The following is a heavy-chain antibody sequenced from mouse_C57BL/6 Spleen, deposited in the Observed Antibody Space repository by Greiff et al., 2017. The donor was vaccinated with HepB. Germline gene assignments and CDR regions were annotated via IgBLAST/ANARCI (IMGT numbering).Heavy chain of an antibody. J-gene: IGHJ1*03. Sequence: EVQRVESGGGLVQPGGSLKLSCAASGFTFSDYYMYWVRQTPEKRLEWVAYISNGGGSTYYPDTVKGRFTISRDNAKNTLYLQMSRLKSEDTAMYYCARPAITTVGYFDVWGTGTTVTVSS. CDR2: ISNGGGST. CDR1: GFTFSDYY. V-gene: IGHV5-12*01. D-gene: IGHD1-1*01. CDR3: ARPAITTVGYFDV.